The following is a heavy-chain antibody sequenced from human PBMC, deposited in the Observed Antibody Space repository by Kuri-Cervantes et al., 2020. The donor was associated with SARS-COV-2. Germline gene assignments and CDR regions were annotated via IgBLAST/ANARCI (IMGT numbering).Heavy chain of an antibody. CDR3: ARDGAFNFDY. Sequence: ESLKISCTVSGGSIGSYYWSWIRQPPGKGLEWIGYIYYSGSTNYNPSLKSRVTISVDTSKNQFSLKLSSVTAADTAVYYCARDGAFNFDYWGQGTLVTVSS. D-gene: IGHD3-16*01. V-gene: IGHV4-59*01. CDR2: IYYSGST. J-gene: IGHJ4*02. CDR1: GGSIGSYY.